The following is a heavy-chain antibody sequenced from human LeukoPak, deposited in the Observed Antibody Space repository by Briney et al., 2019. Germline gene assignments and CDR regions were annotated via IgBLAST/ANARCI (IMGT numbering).Heavy chain of an antibody. D-gene: IGHD3-22*01. CDR3: ATDFYDST. Sequence: GGSLRLSCATSGFTFSNAWMNWVRQAPGKGLEWVGRIRSNSDGGTIDYAAPVKGRFTLSRDDSKTTLYLQMNSLQTEDTTVYYCATDFYDSTWGQGTLVTVSS. J-gene: IGHJ5*02. CDR2: IRSNSDGGTI. CDR1: GFTFSNAW. V-gene: IGHV3-15*07.